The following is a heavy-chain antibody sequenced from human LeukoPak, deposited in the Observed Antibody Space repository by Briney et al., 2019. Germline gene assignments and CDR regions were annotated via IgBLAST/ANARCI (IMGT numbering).Heavy chain of an antibody. V-gene: IGHV3-30-3*01. J-gene: IGHJ6*02. CDR1: GFTFSSYA. CDR2: ISYDGSNK. D-gene: IGHD6-19*01. CDR3: ARDWSEGSSGWYYYGMDV. Sequence: PGGSLGLSCAASGFTFSSYAMHWVRQAPGKGLEWVAVISYDGSNKYYADSVKGRFTISRDNSKNTLYLQMNSLRAEDTAVYYCARDWSEGSSGWYYYGMDVWGQGTTVTVSS.